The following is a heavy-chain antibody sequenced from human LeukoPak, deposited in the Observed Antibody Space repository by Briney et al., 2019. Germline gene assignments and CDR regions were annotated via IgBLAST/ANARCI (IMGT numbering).Heavy chain of an antibody. D-gene: IGHD5-12*01. Sequence: SETLSLTCTVSGGSISTYYWSWIRQPPGKGLEGIGNIYYNGGTNYYPSLKSRVTISVDTSKNQFSLTLSSVTAADTAVYYCARDGNSGFHYGSVAFDIWGQGTMVTVSS. CDR1: GGSISTYY. CDR2: IYYNGGT. CDR3: ARDGNSGFHYGSVAFDI. V-gene: IGHV4-59*01. J-gene: IGHJ3*02.